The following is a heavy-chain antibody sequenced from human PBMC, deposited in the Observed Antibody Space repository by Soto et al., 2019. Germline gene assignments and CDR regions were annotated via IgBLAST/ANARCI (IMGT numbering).Heavy chain of an antibody. Sequence: QVQLVQSGAEVKKPGSSVKVSCKASGGTFSSYAISWVRQAPGQGLEWRGGIIPISGTANYAQKFQGRVPITADESTSTAYMELSSLRSEDTAVYYCARSHGSSTSLEIYYYYYYGMDVWGQGTTVTVSS. J-gene: IGHJ6*02. CDR1: GGTFSSYA. CDR3: ARSHGSSTSLEIYYYYYYGMDV. D-gene: IGHD2-2*01. V-gene: IGHV1-69*01. CDR2: IIPISGTA.